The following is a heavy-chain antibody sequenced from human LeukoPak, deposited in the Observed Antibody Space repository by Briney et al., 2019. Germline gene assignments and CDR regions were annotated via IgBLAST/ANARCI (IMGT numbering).Heavy chain of an antibody. CDR2: IYYSGIT. J-gene: IGHJ3*02. CDR1: GGSISSGGYY. CDR3: ARADATGGRFHAFDI. D-gene: IGHD3-3*01. V-gene: IGHV4-31*03. Sequence: TLSLTCTVSGGSISSGGYYWSWIRQHPGKGLEWIGYIYYSGITYYNPSLKSRVTISVDTSKIQFSLKLSSVTAADTAVYYCARADATGGRFHAFDIWGQGTMVTVSS.